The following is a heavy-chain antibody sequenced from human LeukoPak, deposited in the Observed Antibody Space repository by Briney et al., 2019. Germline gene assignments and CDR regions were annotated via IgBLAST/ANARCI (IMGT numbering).Heavy chain of an antibody. Sequence: GGSLRLSCAASGFTFSSYWMSWVRQAPGKGLVWVSRIKSDGTSTTYADSVKGRFTISRDNAKNTLYLQMTSLRVEDTAEYFCAREDYDDDSWYFDLWGRGTLVTVSS. V-gene: IGHV3-74*01. CDR2: IKSDGTST. CDR1: GFTFSSYW. CDR3: AREDYDDDSWYFDL. J-gene: IGHJ2*01. D-gene: IGHD4-17*01.